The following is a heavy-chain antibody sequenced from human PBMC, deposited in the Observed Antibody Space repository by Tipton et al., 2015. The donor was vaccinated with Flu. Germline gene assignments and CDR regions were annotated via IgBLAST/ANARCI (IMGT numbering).Heavy chain of an antibody. V-gene: IGHV4-34*01. CDR3: ARHVWGSSSASFDY. CDR1: GGSFSGYF. Sequence: TLSLTCAVYGGSFSGYFWNWIRQPPGKGLEWIGEITHSGSTDYNPSLKSRVTISVDTSKNQFSLKVTSVTAADTAVYYCARHVWGSSSASFDYWGQGTLVTVSS. J-gene: IGHJ4*02. D-gene: IGHD6-6*01. CDR2: ITHSGST.